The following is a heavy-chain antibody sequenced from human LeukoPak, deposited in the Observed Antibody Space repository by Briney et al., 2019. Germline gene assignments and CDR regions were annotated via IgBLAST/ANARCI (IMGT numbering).Heavy chain of an antibody. CDR1: GYTFTSYG. V-gene: IGHV1-18*01. CDR2: ISAYNGNT. J-gene: IGHJ4*02. D-gene: IGHD6-19*01. CDR3: AIAVAGYFDY. Sequence: ASVKVSCKASGYTFTSYGISWARQAPGQGLEWMGWISAYNGNTNYAQKLQGRVTMTTDTSTSTAYMELRSLRSEDTAVYYCAIAVAGYFDYWGQGTLVTVSS.